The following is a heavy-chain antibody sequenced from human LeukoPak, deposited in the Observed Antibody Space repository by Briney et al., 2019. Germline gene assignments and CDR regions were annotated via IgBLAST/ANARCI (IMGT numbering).Heavy chain of an antibody. D-gene: IGHD1-26*01. Sequence: PSETLSLTCAVYGGSFSGYYWSWIRQPPGKGLEWIGEINHSGSTNYNPSLKSRVTISVDTSKDQFSLKLSSVTAADTAVYYCARGLYSGTYPIGMDVWGQGTTVTVSS. J-gene: IGHJ6*02. CDR3: ARGLYSGTYPIGMDV. CDR2: INHSGST. V-gene: IGHV4-34*01. CDR1: GGSFSGYY.